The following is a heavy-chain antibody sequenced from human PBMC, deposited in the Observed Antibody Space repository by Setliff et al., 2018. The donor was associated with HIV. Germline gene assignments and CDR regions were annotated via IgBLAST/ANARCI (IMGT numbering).Heavy chain of an antibody. CDR1: GLSFTFYA. CDR2: ISGSGGVT. CDR3: ARVVMRSLDY. J-gene: IGHJ4*02. V-gene: IGHV3-23*01. Sequence: LRLSCAASGLSFTFYALSWVRQTPGKGLEWISGISGSGGVTYYADSVKGRFTISRDNTKNLLYLQMNSLRAEDTAVYYCARVVMRSLDYWGQGMLVTVSS. D-gene: IGHD2-8*01.